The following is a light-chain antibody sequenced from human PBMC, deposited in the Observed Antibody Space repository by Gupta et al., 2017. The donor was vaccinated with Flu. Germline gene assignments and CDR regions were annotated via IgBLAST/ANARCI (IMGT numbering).Light chain of an antibody. J-gene: IGLJ1*01. Sequence: DVLTPPPSVSVAPGPTARITRGGDNIGRKTVHWYQQKPGQAPVLVVYDDTARPSGIPERFSGSNSGNTATLTISRVEAGDGADYYCQVWDSSSDHYVFGTGTKVTVL. CDR2: DDT. CDR3: QVWDSSSDHYV. CDR1: NIGRKT. V-gene: IGLV3-21*02.